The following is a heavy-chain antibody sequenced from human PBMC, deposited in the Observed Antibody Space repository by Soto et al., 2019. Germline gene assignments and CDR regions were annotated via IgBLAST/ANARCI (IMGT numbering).Heavy chain of an antibody. J-gene: IGHJ4*02. V-gene: IGHV4-34*01. CDR2: INHSGST. CDR3: ARGGVGYSYGYPMD. D-gene: IGHD5-18*01. Sequence: SETLSLTCAVYGGSFSGYYWSWIRQPPGKGLEWIGEINHSGSTNYNPSLKSRVTISVDTSKNQFSLKLSSVTAADTAVYYCARGGVGYSYGYPMDWGQGTLVTVSS. CDR1: GGSFSGYY.